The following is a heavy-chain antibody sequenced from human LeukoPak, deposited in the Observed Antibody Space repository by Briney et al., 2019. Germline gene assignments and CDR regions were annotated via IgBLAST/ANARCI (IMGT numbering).Heavy chain of an antibody. CDR2: ISSGATTT. CDR1: GFTLTSDS. CDR3: ARINSGRHLGDAFDI. D-gene: IGHD1-26*01. V-gene: IGHV3-48*04. Sequence: GGSLRLSCAASGFTLTSDSMNWVRQAPGKGLEWISYISSGATTTYYADSVKGRFTISRDNAKNSLYLLMNSLRAEDTAVYYCARINSGRHLGDAFDIWGQGTTVTVSS. J-gene: IGHJ3*02.